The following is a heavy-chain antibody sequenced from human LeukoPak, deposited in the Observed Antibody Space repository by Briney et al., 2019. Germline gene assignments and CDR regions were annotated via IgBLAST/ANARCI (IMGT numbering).Heavy chain of an antibody. Sequence: PSETLSLTCAVYGGSFSGYSWSWIRQPPGKGLEWIGEINHSGSTNYNPSLKSRVTIPVDTSKNQFSLKLSSVTAADTAVYYCARGNSGWRFDYWGQGTLVTVSS. CDR1: GGSFSGYS. CDR3: ARGNSGWRFDY. J-gene: IGHJ4*02. V-gene: IGHV4-34*01. CDR2: INHSGST. D-gene: IGHD6-19*01.